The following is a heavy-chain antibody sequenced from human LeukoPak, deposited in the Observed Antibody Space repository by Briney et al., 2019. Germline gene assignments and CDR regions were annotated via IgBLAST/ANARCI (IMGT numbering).Heavy chain of an antibody. J-gene: IGHJ4*02. D-gene: IGHD4-17*01. CDR2: MHYSGST. CDR3: ARGTMTTVTYYFDY. CDR1: GGSITNYY. V-gene: IGHV4-59*12. Sequence: SETLSLTCTVSGGSITNYYWSWIRQPPGKGLECIGYMHYSGSTNYNPSLKSRVTISVDTSKNQFSLKLSSVTAADTAVYYCARGTMTTVTYYFDYWGQGTLVTVSS.